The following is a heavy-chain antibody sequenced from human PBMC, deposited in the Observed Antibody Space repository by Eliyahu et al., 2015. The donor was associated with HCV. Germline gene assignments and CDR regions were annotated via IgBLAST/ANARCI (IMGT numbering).Heavy chain of an antibody. D-gene: IGHD2-2*01. Sequence: EVQLMESGGGLVQPGGSLRLSCEXSGFTVSAXYXSWVRQAPGKGLEWVSVIYSGGNTRNADSVKGRFTVSRDNSKNILFLQMNSLRAEDTAVYYCARADPRYCSSTSCFQYFDCWGQGALVTVSS. CDR2: IYSGGNT. J-gene: IGHJ4*02. CDR3: ARADPRYCSSTSCFQYFDC. V-gene: IGHV3-66*01. CDR1: GFTVSAXY.